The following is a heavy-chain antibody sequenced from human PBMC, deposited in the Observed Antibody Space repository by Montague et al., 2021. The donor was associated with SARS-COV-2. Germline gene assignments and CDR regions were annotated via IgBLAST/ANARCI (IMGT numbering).Heavy chain of an antibody. CDR2: INHSGST. V-gene: IGHV4-34*01. CDR3: ARGSSFVTIFGVVITDPLFDY. Sequence: SETLSLTCAVYGGSFSGYYWSWIRQPPGKGLKWIGEINHSGSTNYNPSLKSRVTISVDTSKNQFSLKLSSVTAADTAVYYCARGSSFVTIFGVVITDPLFDYWGQGTLVTVSS. CDR1: GGSFSGYY. J-gene: IGHJ4*02. D-gene: IGHD3-3*01.